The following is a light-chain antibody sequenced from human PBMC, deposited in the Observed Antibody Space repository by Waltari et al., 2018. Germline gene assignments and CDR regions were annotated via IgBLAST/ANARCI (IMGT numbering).Light chain of an antibody. CDR1: QSRVRGDGDTY. J-gene: IGKJ3*01. CDR2: KVS. V-gene: IGKV2-30*02. CDR3: MQVSHWPGT. Sequence: DVVMTQSPLSLPVTLGQPASICCRYGQSRVRGDGDTYLSWFQQRPGQSPRRLIYKVSNRDSWVPDRFSGSGSGTDVTLKNIRVEAEDVVVYYCMQVSHWPGTFGPGTKVDIK.